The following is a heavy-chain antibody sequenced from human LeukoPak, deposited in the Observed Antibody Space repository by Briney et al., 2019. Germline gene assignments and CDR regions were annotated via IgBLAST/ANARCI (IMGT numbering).Heavy chain of an antibody. CDR2: INPNSGGT. CDR3: ARVIILRGYDFWSGYYMPFDY. CDR1: GYTFTGYY. V-gene: IGHV1-2*02. Sequence: ASVKVSCKASGYTFTGYYMHWVRQAPGQGLEWMGWINPNSGGTNYAQKFQGRVTMTRDTSISTAYMELSRLGSDDTAVYYCARVIILRGYDFWSGYYMPFDYWGQGTLVTVSS. J-gene: IGHJ4*02. D-gene: IGHD3-3*01.